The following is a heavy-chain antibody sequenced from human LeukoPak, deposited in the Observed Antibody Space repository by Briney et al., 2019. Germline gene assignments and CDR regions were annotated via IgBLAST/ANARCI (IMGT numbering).Heavy chain of an antibody. CDR2: IYSGGST. CDR1: GCIFSSYA. Sequence: GGSLRLSCAASGCIFSSYAMSWVRQAPGKGLEWVSVIYSGGSTYYANSVKGRFTISRDNSKNTLYLQMNSLRAEDTAVYYCARVYGHAFDIWGQGTMVTVSS. V-gene: IGHV3-53*01. J-gene: IGHJ3*02. D-gene: IGHD4-17*01. CDR3: ARVYGHAFDI.